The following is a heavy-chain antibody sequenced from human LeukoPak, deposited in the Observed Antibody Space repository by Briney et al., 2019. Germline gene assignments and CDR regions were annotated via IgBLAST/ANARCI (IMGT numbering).Heavy chain of an antibody. CDR1: GFTFSSFS. Sequence: PGGSLRLSCAASGFTFSSFSMNWVRQAPGKGLEWVSSISGSSTYIYYADSVRGRFTISRDNAKNSLYLQMNSLRAEDTAVYYCARDRGGSQPFDYWGQGTLVTVSS. V-gene: IGHV3-21*01. CDR2: ISGSSTYI. J-gene: IGHJ4*02. CDR3: ARDRGGSQPFDY. D-gene: IGHD1-26*01.